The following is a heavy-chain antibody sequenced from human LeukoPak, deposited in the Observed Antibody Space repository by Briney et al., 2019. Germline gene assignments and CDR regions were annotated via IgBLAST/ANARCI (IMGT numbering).Heavy chain of an antibody. CDR2: TSSSSSTI. CDR3: ARDFLEDSY. D-gene: IGHD3-3*01. Sequence: TGGSLRLSCAASGFTFSSYNMNWVRQAPGKGLEWLSYTSSSSSTIYYADSVKGRFTISRDNAKNSLYLQINSLRAEDTAVYYCARDFLEDSYWGQGTLVTVSS. CDR1: GFTFSSYN. V-gene: IGHV3-48*01. J-gene: IGHJ4*02.